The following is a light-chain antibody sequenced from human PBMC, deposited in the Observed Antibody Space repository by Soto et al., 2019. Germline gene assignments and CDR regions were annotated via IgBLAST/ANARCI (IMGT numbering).Light chain of an antibody. CDR3: QSYDSSNPVV. Sequence: NFMLTQPHSVSESPGKTVTISCSRSSGSIASNYVQWYQQRPGSAPTTLIYEDDQRPSGVPDRFPGSIDRSSNSASLTISGLKTEDEADYYCQSYDSSNPVVFGGGTKVTVL. V-gene: IGLV6-57*04. J-gene: IGLJ2*01. CDR2: EDD. CDR1: SGSIASNY.